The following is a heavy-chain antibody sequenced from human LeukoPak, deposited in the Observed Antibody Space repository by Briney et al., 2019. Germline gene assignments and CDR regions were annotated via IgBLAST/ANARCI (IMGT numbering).Heavy chain of an antibody. CDR2: IYYSGST. CDR3: ARDKDSGSYFIRDHYIQYMDV. D-gene: IGHD3-10*01. CDR1: GGSISSYY. J-gene: IGHJ6*03. V-gene: IGHV4-59*12. Sequence: PSETLSLTCTVSGGSISSYYWSWIRQPPGKGLEWIGYIYYSGSTNYNPSLKSRVTMSGGTYKNQFSLKLSSVTDADTAVYYCARDKDSGSYFIRDHYIQYMDVWGKGTTVSISS.